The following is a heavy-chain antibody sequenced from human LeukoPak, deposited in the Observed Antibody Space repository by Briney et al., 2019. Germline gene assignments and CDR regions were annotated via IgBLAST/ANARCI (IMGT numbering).Heavy chain of an antibody. CDR2: ISAYNGNT. D-gene: IGHD6-13*01. J-gene: IGHJ6*03. CDR3: AREGYSSSWYRTGGYYMDV. Sequence: ASVKVSCKASGYTFTSYGISWVRQAPGQGLEWMGWISAYNGNTNYAQKLQGRVTMTTDTSTSTAYMELRSLRSDDTAVYYCAREGYSSSWYRTGGYYMDVWGKGTTVTVSS. V-gene: IGHV1-18*01. CDR1: GYTFTSYG.